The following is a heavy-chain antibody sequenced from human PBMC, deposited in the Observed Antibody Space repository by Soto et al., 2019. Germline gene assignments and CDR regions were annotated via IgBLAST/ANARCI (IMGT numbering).Heavy chain of an antibody. CDR2: ISYIGTT. CDR3: SSCKQWDWSIAPCS. V-gene: IGHV4-59*01. CDR1: GGSISDYF. D-gene: IGHD6-6*01. J-gene: IGHJ5*01. Sequence: QVQLQESGPGLVTPSETLSLTCTVSGGSISDYFCVWMRQPPGKGLEYIGQISYIGTTTYNPSLGSRLRASTDTYKNQFPLNLSAVTAADTAVYFCSSCKQWDWSIAPCSWCPGLRVTVSS.